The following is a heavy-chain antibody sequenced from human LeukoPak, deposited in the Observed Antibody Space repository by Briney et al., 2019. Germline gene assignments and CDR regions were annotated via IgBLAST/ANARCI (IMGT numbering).Heavy chain of an antibody. CDR3: ARHGRGKNYYGSGSYFSG. CDR2: INHSGST. V-gene: IGHV4-34*01. Sequence: SETLSLTCTLSGYSVTSGFHWAWIRQPPEKGLEWIGEINHSGSTNYNPSLKSRVTISVDTSKNQFSLKLSSVTAADTAVYYCARHGRGKNYYGSGSYFSGWGQGTLVTVSS. J-gene: IGHJ4*02. D-gene: IGHD3-10*01. CDR1: GYSVTSGFH.